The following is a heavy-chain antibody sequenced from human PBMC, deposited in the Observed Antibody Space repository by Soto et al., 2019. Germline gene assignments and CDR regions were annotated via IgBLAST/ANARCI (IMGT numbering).Heavy chain of an antibody. CDR2: ISAYNGNT. V-gene: IGHV1-18*01. CDR1: GYTFTSCG. J-gene: IGHJ5*02. Sequence: QVQLVQSGAEVKKPGASVKVSCKASGYTFTSCGISWVRQAPGQGLEWMGWISAYNGNTNYAQKLQGRVTMTTDTSTSTAYMELRSLRSDDTAVYYCARSKRSFGVVIGWFDPWGQGTLVTVSS. D-gene: IGHD3-3*01. CDR3: ARSKRSFGVVIGWFDP.